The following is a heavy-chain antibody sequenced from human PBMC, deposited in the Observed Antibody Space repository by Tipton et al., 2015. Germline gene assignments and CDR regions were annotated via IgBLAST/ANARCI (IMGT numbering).Heavy chain of an antibody. Sequence: QLVQSGGEVKKPGESLKISCKVSGYTFSNHWIGWVHQMPGKGLEWVGIIHPSDSETKYSPSFEGLVTISADKSTSTAYLQWSSLKASDTAVYYCARRLPYFEWSKVYYFDYWGQGSPVTVSP. CDR3: ARRLPYFEWSKVYYFDY. CDR2: IHPSDSET. J-gene: IGHJ4*02. D-gene: IGHD3-9*01. CDR1: GYTFSNHW. V-gene: IGHV5-51*07.